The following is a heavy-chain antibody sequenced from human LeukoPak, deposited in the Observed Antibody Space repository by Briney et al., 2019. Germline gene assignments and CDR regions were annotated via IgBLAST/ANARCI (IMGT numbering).Heavy chain of an antibody. CDR2: IYTSGST. CDR3: ARVSRTPYSSSWSGGAFDI. V-gene: IGHV4-4*07. J-gene: IGHJ3*02. Sequence: SETLSLTCTVSGGSISSYYWSWIRQPAGKGLEWIGRIYTSGSTNYNPSLKSRVTMSVDPSKNQFSLKLSSVTAADTAVYYCARVSRTPYSSSWSGGAFDIWGQGTMVTVSS. D-gene: IGHD6-13*01. CDR1: GGSISSYY.